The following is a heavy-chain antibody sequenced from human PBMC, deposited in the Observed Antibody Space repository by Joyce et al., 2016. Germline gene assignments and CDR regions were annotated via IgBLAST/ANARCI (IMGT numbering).Heavy chain of an antibody. CDR1: GSTFSTSS. Sequence: QLVESGGGVVKPGGSLRLSCEASGSTFSTSSMSWFRQAPGKGLEWVADSSDTSYYIFHAATVRGRFTVSRDNAKKTLYLQMNSLRAEDSAVFYCARGGISYYYAMDVWGQGTTVTVSS. J-gene: IGHJ6*02. V-gene: IGHV3-21*01. CDR3: ARGGISYYYAMDV. D-gene: IGHD3-16*01. CDR2: SSDTSYYI.